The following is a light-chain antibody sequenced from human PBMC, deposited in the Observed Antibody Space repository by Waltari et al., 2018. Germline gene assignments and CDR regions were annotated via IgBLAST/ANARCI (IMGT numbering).Light chain of an antibody. CDR1: QSVSSY. CDR3: QQRSNWPT. J-gene: IGKJ4*01. CDR2: DAS. V-gene: IGKV3-11*01. Sequence: EIVLTQSPATLSLSPGERATLSCRASQSVSSYLAWYQQKPGQAPRRLIYDASNRATGIPARFSGSGSGTDFTLTISSREPEDFAVYYCQQRSNWPTFGGGTKVEIK.